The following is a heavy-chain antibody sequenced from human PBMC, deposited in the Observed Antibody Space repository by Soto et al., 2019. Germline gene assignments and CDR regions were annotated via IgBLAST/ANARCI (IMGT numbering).Heavy chain of an antibody. J-gene: IGHJ3*02. V-gene: IGHV5-10-1*01. CDR3: ATQPPGTVRVVVGAFVI. CDR1: GYSFTSYW. Sequence: PGESLKISCKGSGYSFTSYWISWVRQMPGKGLEWMGRIDPSDSYTNYSPSFQGHVTISADKSISTAYLQWSSLKASDTAMYYCATQPPGTVRVVVGAFVIFGQGTIVIV. CDR2: IDPSDSYT. D-gene: IGHD4-4*01.